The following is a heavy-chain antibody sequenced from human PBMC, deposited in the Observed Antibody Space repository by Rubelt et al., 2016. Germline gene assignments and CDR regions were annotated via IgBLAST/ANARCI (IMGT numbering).Heavy chain of an antibody. Sequence: QVQLQQWGAGLLKPSETLSLTCAVYGGSFSGYYWSWIRQPPGKGLEWIGEINHSGSTNYNPSLKSRVTISVDTSKNQFSLKLSSVTAADTAVYYGARGGIAAAGASVDYWGQGALVTVSS. CDR1: GGSFSGYY. D-gene: IGHD6-13*01. CDR2: INHSGST. CDR3: ARGGIAAAGASVDY. J-gene: IGHJ4*02. V-gene: IGHV4-34*01.